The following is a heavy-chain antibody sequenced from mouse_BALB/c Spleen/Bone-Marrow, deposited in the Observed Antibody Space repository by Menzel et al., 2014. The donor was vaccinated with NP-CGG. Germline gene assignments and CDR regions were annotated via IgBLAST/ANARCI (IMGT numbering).Heavy chain of an antibody. Sequence: EVKLMESGGGLVQPKGSLRLSCAAPGFTFNANAMNWVRQAPGKGLEWVARIRRESNNYATYYADSVKDRFTISRDDSQSMLYLQMNNLETEDTAMYYCVGYSFAYWGQGTLVTVSA. V-gene: IGHV10S3*01. CDR1: GFTFNANA. CDR3: VGYSFAY. J-gene: IGHJ3*01. CDR2: IRRESNNYAT. D-gene: IGHD1-1*01.